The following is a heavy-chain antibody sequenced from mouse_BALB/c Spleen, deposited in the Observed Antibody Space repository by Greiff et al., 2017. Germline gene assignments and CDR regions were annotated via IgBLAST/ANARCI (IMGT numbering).Heavy chain of an antibody. D-gene: IGHD3-3*01. CDR1: GYNFTSYW. V-gene: IGHV1-55*01. Sequence: QVQLQQPGAELVKPGTSVKLSCKASGYNFTSYWINWVKLRPGQGLEWIGDIYPGSGSTNYNEKFKSKATLTVDKSSSTAYMQLSSLASEDSALYYCARRTGCDYWGQGTTLTVSS. CDR2: IYPGSGST. J-gene: IGHJ2*01. CDR3: ARRTGCDY.